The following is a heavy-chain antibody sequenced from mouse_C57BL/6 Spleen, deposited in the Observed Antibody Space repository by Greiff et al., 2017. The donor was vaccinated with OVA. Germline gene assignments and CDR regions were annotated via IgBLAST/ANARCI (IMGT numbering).Heavy chain of an antibody. Sequence: EVQLQQSGPELVKPGASVKIPCKASGYTFTDYNMDWVKQSHGKSLEWIGDINPNNGGTIYNQKFKGKATLTVDKSSSTAYMELRSLTSEDTAVYYCARRRIRDYGPGFAYWGQGTLVTVSA. J-gene: IGHJ3*01. CDR1: GYTFTDYN. CDR2: INPNNGGT. CDR3: ARRRIRDYGPGFAY. D-gene: IGHD1-2*01. V-gene: IGHV1-18*01.